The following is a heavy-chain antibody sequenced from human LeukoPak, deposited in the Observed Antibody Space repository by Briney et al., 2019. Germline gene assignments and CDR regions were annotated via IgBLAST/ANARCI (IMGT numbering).Heavy chain of an antibody. D-gene: IGHD6-6*01. CDR1: GFTFSSYS. Sequence: GGSLRLSRAASGFTFSSYSINWVRQAPGKGLEWVSSISSSSRYINYADSVKGRFTISRDNAKNSLYLQMNSLRAEDTAVYYCARDKYSSSSGGFDYWGQGTLVTVSS. CDR2: ISSSSRYI. J-gene: IGHJ4*02. CDR3: ARDKYSSSSGGFDY. V-gene: IGHV3-21*01.